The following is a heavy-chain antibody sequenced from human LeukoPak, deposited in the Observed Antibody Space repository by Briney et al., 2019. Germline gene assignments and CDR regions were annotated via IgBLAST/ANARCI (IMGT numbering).Heavy chain of an antibody. CDR2: ISSSGSTI. V-gene: IGHV3-11*04. CDR3: ARENYYDESGYYMKVHGIDV. J-gene: IGHJ6*02. CDR1: EFTLSDYY. D-gene: IGHD3-22*01. Sequence: GGSLRLSCAASEFTLSDYYMSWIRQAPGKGLEWVSYISSSGSTIYYADSVKGRFTISRDNAKNSLYLQMNSLRGEDTAIYYCARENYYDESGYYMKVHGIDVWGQGTTVTVSS.